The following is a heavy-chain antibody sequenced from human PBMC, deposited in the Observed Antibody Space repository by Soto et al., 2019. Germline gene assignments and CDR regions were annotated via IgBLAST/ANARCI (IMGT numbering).Heavy chain of an antibody. CDR1: GFSLSTRGVG. CDR2: IYWDDDD. V-gene: IGHV2-5*02. J-gene: IGHJ3*02. D-gene: IGHD3-16*02. Sequence: GSGPTLVNPTQTLTLTCTFSGFSLSTRGVGVGWIRQPPGKALEWLAIIYWDDDDRYSPSLKSRLAITKDTSKNQVVLTMTSLDPVDTATYYCAHVVITFGGVIGLDAFDMWGQGTMGTVSS. CDR3: AHVVITFGGVIGLDAFDM.